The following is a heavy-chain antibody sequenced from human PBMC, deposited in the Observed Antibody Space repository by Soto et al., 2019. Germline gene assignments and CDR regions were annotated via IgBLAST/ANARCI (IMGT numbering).Heavy chain of an antibody. J-gene: IGHJ5*02. CDR3: ADKTTTVTWWFAP. D-gene: IGHD4-17*01. Sequence: QITLKESGPTLVKPTQTLTLTCTFSGFSLTSSGVGVGWIRQPPGKALEWLALIYWDDDKRYSPSLKSRLTSAKDTSKNQVGLTMTNIDPADTATYFCADKTTTVTWWFAPWGQRKLVTVSS. V-gene: IGHV2-5*02. CDR2: IYWDDDK. CDR1: GFSLTSSGVG.